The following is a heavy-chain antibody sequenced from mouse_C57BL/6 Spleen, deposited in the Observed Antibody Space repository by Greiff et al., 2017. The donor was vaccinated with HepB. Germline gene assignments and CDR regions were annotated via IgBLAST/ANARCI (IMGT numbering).Heavy chain of an antibody. D-gene: IGHD4-1*01. CDR2: IRSKSNNYAT. Sequence: EVKLVESGGGLVQPKGSLKLSCAASGFSFNTYAMNWVRQAPGKGLEWVARIRSKSNNYATYYADSVKDRFTISRDDSESMLYLQMNNLKTEDTAMYCCVRQRELGLDYWGQGTTLTVSS. CDR1: GFSFNTYA. CDR3: VRQRELGLDY. J-gene: IGHJ2*01. V-gene: IGHV10-1*01.